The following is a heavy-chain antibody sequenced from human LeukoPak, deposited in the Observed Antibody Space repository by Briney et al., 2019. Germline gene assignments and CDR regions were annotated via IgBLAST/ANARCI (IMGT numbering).Heavy chain of an antibody. CDR1: GFTFSSYW. D-gene: IGHD1-26*01. Sequence: GGSLRLSCAASGFTFSSYWMSWVRLVPGKGPESVAHIKHDSSETYYVDSVRGRFIISRDNVKNSLYLQMNSLRVEDTAVYHCARGPTDFDASDIWGHGTLVTVSS. CDR2: IKHDSSET. V-gene: IGHV3-7*01. J-gene: IGHJ3*02. CDR3: ARGPTDFDASDI.